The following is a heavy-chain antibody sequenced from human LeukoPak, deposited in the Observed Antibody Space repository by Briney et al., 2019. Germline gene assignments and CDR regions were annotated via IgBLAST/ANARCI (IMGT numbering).Heavy chain of an antibody. CDR2: VCYSGTT. CDR1: GGSISGYY. J-gene: IGHJ4*02. D-gene: IGHD6-6*01. Sequence: SETLSLTCTVSGGSISGYYWSWIRQPPGKGLEWIGYVCYSGTTNYNPSLKSRVTISVDTSKNQFSLKLSSVTAADTAVYYCARGIAAPFYYFDYWGQGTLVTVSS. V-gene: IGHV4-59*01. CDR3: ARGIAAPFYYFDY.